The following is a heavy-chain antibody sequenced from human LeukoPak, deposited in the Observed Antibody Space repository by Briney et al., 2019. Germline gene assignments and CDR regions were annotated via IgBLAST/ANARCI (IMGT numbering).Heavy chain of an antibody. D-gene: IGHD3-3*01. CDR3: ARAVYYDFWSGYPDHYYMDV. J-gene: IGHJ6*03. CDR1: GDSVSRSDSY. Sequence: SETLSLTCSVSGDSVSRSDSYWDWIRQPPGKGLEWIGTIYYSGRTYYSPTLKSRVTISVDTSKNQYSMKLSSVTAADTAVYYCARAVYYDFWSGYPDHYYMDVWGKGTTVTVSS. V-gene: IGHV4-39*07. CDR2: IYYSGRT.